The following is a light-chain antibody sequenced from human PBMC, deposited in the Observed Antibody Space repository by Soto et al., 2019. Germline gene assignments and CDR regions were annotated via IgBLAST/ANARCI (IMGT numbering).Light chain of an antibody. CDR3: SSYTDSSTLL. J-gene: IGLJ2*01. Sequence: QSALTQPASVSGSPGQSITISCTGTSSDVGAYTFVSWYQQHPDKAPKLMIYEVTNRPSGVSNRFSGSKSGNTDSLTISGLQAEDEANYYCSSYTDSSTLLFGGGTKLTVL. CDR1: SSDVGAYTF. V-gene: IGLV2-14*03. CDR2: EVT.